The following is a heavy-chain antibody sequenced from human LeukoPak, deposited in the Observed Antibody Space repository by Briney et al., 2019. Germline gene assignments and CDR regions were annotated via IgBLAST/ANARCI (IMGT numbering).Heavy chain of an antibody. Sequence: GSLRLSCAASGFTFSSYAMSWVRQPPGQGLEWIGEISLSGVTNYNPSLKSRVTMSLDRSKNHLSLTLTSVTAADTAVYYCSRESGAFSPFGYWGQGTLVTVSS. CDR2: ISLSGVT. D-gene: IGHD1-26*01. CDR1: GFTFSSYAM. CDR3: SRESGAFSPFGY. V-gene: IGHV4-4*02. J-gene: IGHJ4*02.